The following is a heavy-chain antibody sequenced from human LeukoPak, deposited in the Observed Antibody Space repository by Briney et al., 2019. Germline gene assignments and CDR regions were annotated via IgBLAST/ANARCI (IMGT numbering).Heavy chain of an antibody. D-gene: IGHD3-22*01. CDR3: ARGRWYYDSSGCEDAFDI. J-gene: IGHJ3*02. V-gene: IGHV4-4*07. CDR2: IYTSGST. CDR1: GGSISSYY. Sequence: PSETLSLTCTVSGGSISSYYWSWIRQPAGKGLEWIGRIYTSGSTNYNPSLKSRVTMSVDTSKNQFSLKLSSVTAADTAVYYCARGRWYYDSSGCEDAFDIWGQGTMVTVSS.